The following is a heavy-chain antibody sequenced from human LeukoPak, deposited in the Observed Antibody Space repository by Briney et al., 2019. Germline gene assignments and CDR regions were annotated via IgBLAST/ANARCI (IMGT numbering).Heavy chain of an antibody. D-gene: IGHD1-1*01. CDR3: ARRGTGHGMDV. V-gene: IGHV3-23*01. Sequence: PGGSLRLSCAASGFTFSSYVMSWVRQAPGKGLERVSSISNSGGSTYYADSVKGRFTISRDNSKNTLYLQMNSLRAEDTAVYYCARRGTGHGMDVWGQGTTVIVSS. J-gene: IGHJ6*02. CDR2: ISNSGGST. CDR1: GFTFSSYV.